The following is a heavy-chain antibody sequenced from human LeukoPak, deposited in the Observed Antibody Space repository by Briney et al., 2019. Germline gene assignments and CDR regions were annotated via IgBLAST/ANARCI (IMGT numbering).Heavy chain of an antibody. CDR2: ISGYNGNT. J-gene: IGHJ3*02. Sequence: ASVKVSCKASGYTFTSYSISWVRQAPGQGLEWMGWISGYNGNTVYAQKLQGRVTLTTDTSTSTAYMELRGLRSDDTAVYYCARAATVLGVVIHLNVFDIWGQGTMVTVSS. V-gene: IGHV1-18*01. D-gene: IGHD3-3*01. CDR1: GYTFTSYS. CDR3: ARAATVLGVVIHLNVFDI.